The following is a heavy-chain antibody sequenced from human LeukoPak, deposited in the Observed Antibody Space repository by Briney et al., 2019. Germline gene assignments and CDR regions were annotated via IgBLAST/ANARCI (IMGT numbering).Heavy chain of an antibody. CDR2: TKQDGSKK. V-gene: IGHV3-7*03. D-gene: IGHD2-2*01. J-gene: IGHJ4*02. CDR3: ASQPAAADVDY. Sequence: GGSLRLSCAASGFTFSSYWMTWVRQAPGKGLEWVANTKQDGSKKSYVGSVKGRFTISRDNAKNSLHLQMNSLRADDTGVYYCASQPAAADVDYWGQGTLVTVSS. CDR1: GFTFSSYW.